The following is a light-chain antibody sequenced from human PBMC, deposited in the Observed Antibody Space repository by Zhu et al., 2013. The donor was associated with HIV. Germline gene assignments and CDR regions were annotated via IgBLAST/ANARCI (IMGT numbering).Light chain of an antibody. CDR2: GDT. J-gene: IGLJ1*01. CDR1: SSNIGAGYD. V-gene: IGLV1-40*01. CDR3: QSYDGSLSGYV. Sequence: QSVVTQPPSVSGAPGQRVTISCTGNSSNIGAGYDVNWYQHLPGTAPKLLIYGDTNRPAGVTDRFSGSKSGTSASLAITGLQAEDEADYYCQSYDGSLSGYVFGTGTKVTVL.